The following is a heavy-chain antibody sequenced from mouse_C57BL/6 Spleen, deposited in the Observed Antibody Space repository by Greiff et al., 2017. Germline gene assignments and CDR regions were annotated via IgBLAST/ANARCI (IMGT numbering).Heavy chain of an antibody. CDR3: APSTVVATDCAMDD. V-gene: IGHV1-74*01. J-gene: IGHJ4*01. Sequence: VQLQQSGAELVKPGASVKVSCKASGYTFTSYWMHWVKQRPGQGLEWIGRIHPSDSDTNSNQKFKGKATLTVDKSSSTAYMQLSSLTSEDAAVYDCAPSTVVATDCAMDDWGQGTTVTVSS. CDR2: IHPSDSDT. D-gene: IGHD1-1*01. CDR1: GYTFTSYW.